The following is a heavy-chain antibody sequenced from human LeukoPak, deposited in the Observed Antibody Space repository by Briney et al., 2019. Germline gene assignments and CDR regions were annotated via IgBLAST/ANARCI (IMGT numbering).Heavy chain of an antibody. V-gene: IGHV4-34*01. CDR2: INHSGST. J-gene: IGHJ4*02. Sequence: SETLSLTCAVYGGSFSGYYWSWIRQPPGKGLEWIGEINHSGSTNYNPSLKSRVTMSVDTSKNQFSLKLSSVTAADTAVYYCARGSLTAAGTFDYWGQGTLVTVSS. CDR3: ARGSLTAAGTFDY. D-gene: IGHD6-13*01. CDR1: GGSFSGYY.